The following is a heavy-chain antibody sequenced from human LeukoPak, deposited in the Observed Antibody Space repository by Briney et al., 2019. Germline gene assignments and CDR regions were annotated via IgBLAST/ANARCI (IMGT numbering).Heavy chain of an antibody. CDR1: GGSISSSSYY. CDR2: IYYSGST. V-gene: IGHV4-39*01. D-gene: IGHD3-3*01. CDR3: ARHAKGRFLEFFDY. Sequence: ASETLSLTCTVSGGSISSSSYYWGWIRQPPGKGLEWIVSIYYSGSTYYNPSRKSRVTISVYTSKNQFSLKLSSVTAADTAVYYCARHAKGRFLEFFDYWGQGTLVTVSS. J-gene: IGHJ4*02.